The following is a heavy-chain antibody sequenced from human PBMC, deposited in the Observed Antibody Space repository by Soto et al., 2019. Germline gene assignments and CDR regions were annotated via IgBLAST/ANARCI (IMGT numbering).Heavy chain of an antibody. V-gene: IGHV1-69*06. CDR1: VGTFSSYA. J-gene: IGHJ5*02. CDR2: IIPIFGTA. CDR3: ARDIPTRIVVPAEGFDP. Sequence: SVKVSCKTSVGTFSSYAISWVRQAPGQGLEWMGGIIPIFGTANYAQKFQGRVTITADKSTSTAYMELSSLRSEDTAVYYCARDIPTRIVVPAEGFDPWGQGTLDTVSS. D-gene: IGHD2-2*01.